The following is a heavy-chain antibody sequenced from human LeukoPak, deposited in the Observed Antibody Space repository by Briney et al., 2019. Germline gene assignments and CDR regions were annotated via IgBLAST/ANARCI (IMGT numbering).Heavy chain of an antibody. CDR2: IYHSGST. Sequence: SETLSLTCTVSGYSISSGYYWGWIRQPPGKGLEWIGSIYHSGSTYYNPSLKSRVTISVGTSKNQFSLKLSSVTAADTAVYYCARDGYYYGGGDYWGQGTLVTVSS. J-gene: IGHJ4*02. D-gene: IGHD3-10*01. CDR1: GYSISSGYY. CDR3: ARDGYYYGGGDY. V-gene: IGHV4-38-2*02.